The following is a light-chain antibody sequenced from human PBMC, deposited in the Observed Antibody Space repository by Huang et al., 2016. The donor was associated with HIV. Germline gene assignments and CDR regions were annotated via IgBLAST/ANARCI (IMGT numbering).Light chain of an antibody. CDR2: GAS. CDR1: QSVSGN. J-gene: IGKJ2*01. Sequence: EIVLTQSPATLSVFPGERATLSCRASQSVSGNFAWYQQKPGQAPRVLIHGASTRATGIPPKFSGSGSGTEFTLTSSRLEPEDFAVYYCQQYNNWPQVTFGQGTKLEIK. CDR3: QQYNNWPQVT. V-gene: IGKV3-15*01.